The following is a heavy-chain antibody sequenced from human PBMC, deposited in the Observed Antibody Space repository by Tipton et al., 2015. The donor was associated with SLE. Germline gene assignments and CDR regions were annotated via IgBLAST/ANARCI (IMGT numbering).Heavy chain of an antibody. CDR3: ARVEDYYGSGSYFLLYYYGMDV. CDR2: IYYSGST. V-gene: IGHV4-39*07. Sequence: TLSLTCTVSGGSISSSSYYWGWIRQPPGKGLEWIGSIYYSGSTYYNPSLKSRVTISVDTSKNQFSLKLSSVTAADTAVYYCARVEDYYGSGSYFLLYYYGMDVWGQGTTVTVSS. D-gene: IGHD3-10*01. J-gene: IGHJ6*02. CDR1: GGSISSSSYY.